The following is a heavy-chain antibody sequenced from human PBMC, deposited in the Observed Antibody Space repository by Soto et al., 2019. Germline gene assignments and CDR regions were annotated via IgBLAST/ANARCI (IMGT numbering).Heavy chain of an antibody. CDR1: GFTFSSYG. CDR3: ARAGCSSTSCYGGYYYYYYMDV. V-gene: IGHV3-33*01. CDR2: IWYDGSNK. J-gene: IGHJ6*03. Sequence: QEQLVESGGGVVQPGRSLRLSCAASGFTFSSYGMHWVRQAPGKGLEWVAVIWYDGSNKYYADSVKGRFTISRDNSKNTLYLQMNSLRAEDTAVYYCARAGCSSTSCYGGYYYYYYMDVWGKGTTVTVSS. D-gene: IGHD2-2*01.